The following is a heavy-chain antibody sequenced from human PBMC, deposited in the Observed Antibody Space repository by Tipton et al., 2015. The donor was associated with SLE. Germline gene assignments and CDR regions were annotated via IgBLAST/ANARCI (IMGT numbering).Heavy chain of an antibody. V-gene: IGHV3-23*01. CDR3: AREIDAGGYRYGQQKYFQH. CDR2: ISVNGVTT. J-gene: IGHJ1*01. CDR1: GFPVDIYG. D-gene: IGHD5-18*01. Sequence: GSLRLSCAASGFPVDIYGMSWVRQAPGKGLEWVSSISVNGVTTYNADSVEGRFSISRDKSKNTLYLQMNSLRVEDSALYYCAREIDAGGYRYGQQKYFQHWGQGTLVTVSS.